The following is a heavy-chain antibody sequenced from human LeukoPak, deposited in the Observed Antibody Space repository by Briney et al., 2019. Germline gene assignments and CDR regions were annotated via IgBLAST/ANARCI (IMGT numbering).Heavy chain of an antibody. J-gene: IGHJ3*02. CDR3: TTDHNPGAFDI. CDR1: GFTFRNAW. CDR2: TKSKTDGGTT. Sequence: GGSLRLSCAASGFTFRNAWMSWVRQAPGKGLEWVGRTKSKTDGGTTDYAAPVKGRFTISRDDSKNTLYLQMNSLKTEDTAVYYCTTDHNPGAFDIWGQGTMVTVSS. V-gene: IGHV3-15*01. D-gene: IGHD1-1*01.